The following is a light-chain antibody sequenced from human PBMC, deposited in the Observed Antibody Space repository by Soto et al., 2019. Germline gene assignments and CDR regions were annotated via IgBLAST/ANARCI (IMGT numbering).Light chain of an antibody. CDR2: DVS. CDR1: SSDVGGHDY. CDR3: SSYTSSTTQV. J-gene: IGLJ1*01. V-gene: IGLV2-14*03. Sequence: QSVLTQPASVSGSPGQSIPISCTGTSSDVGGHDYVSWYQQHPGKAPQLMIYDVSYRPSGVSNRFSGSKSGNTASLTISGLQAEDEADYYCSSYTSSTTQVFGTGTRSPS.